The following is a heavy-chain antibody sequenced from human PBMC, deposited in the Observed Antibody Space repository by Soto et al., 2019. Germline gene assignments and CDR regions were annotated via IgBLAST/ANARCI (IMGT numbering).Heavy chain of an antibody. J-gene: IGHJ3*02. CDR2: INHSGST. CDR3: AGRYCSGGSCLPAFDI. Sequence: QVQLQQWGAGLLKPSETLSLTCAVYGGSFSGYYWSWIRQPPGKGLEWIGEINHSGSTNYNPSLKSRVTISVDTSKNQFSLKLSSETAADTAVYYCAGRYCSGGSCLPAFDIWGQGTMVTVSS. CDR1: GGSFSGYY. V-gene: IGHV4-34*01. D-gene: IGHD2-15*01.